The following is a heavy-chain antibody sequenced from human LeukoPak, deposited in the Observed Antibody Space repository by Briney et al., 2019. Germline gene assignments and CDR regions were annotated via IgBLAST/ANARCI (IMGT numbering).Heavy chain of an antibody. CDR1: GFTFTSSA. CDR2: VVVGSGNT. D-gene: IGHD3-3*01. V-gene: IGHV1-58*02. Sequence: SVKVSCKASGFTFTSSAMQWVRQARGQRLEWIGWVVVGSGNTNYAQKFQERVTITRDMSTSTAYMELSSLRSEDTAVYYCARGLVDFWSGYPDAFDIWGQGTMVTVSS. J-gene: IGHJ3*02. CDR3: ARGLVDFWSGYPDAFDI.